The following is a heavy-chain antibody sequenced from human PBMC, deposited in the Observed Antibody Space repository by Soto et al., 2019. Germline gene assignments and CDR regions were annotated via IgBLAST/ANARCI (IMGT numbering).Heavy chain of an antibody. CDR1: GFTFSSYA. J-gene: IGHJ6*02. Sequence: QVQLVESGGGVVQPGRSLRLSCAASGFTFSSYAMHWVRQAPGKGLEWVAVISYDGSNKYYADSVKGRFTISRDNSKNTLYLQMNSLRAEDTAVYYCARDELLRNYHFWSGFYYYYGMDVWGQGTTVTVSS. CDR3: ARDELLRNYHFWSGFYYYYGMDV. CDR2: ISYDGSNK. D-gene: IGHD3-3*01. V-gene: IGHV3-30-3*01.